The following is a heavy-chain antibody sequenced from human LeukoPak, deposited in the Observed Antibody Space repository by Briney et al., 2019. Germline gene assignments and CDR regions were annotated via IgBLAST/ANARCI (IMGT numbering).Heavy chain of an antibody. CDR3: ARDLPADY. Sequence: ASVKVSCKALGNTFTSYYMHWVRQAPGQGLEWMGIINPSGGGTSYAQKFQGRVTMTRDTSTDTVYMELSSLRSDDTAVYYCARDLPADYWGQGTLVTVSS. D-gene: IGHD2-2*01. CDR1: GNTFTSYY. V-gene: IGHV1-46*01. J-gene: IGHJ4*02. CDR2: INPSGGGT.